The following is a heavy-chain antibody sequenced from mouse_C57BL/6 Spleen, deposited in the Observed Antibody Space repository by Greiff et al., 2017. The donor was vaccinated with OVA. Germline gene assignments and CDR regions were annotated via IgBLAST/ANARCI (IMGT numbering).Heavy chain of an antibody. Sequence: EVQRVESGGGLVKPGGSLKLSCAASGFTFSSYAMSWVRQTPEKRLEWVATISDGGSYTYYPDNVKGRFTISRDNAKNNLYLQMSHLKSEDTAMYYCARELRLPAMDYWGQGTSVTVSS. J-gene: IGHJ4*01. CDR2: ISDGGSYT. CDR1: GFTFSSYA. D-gene: IGHD3-2*02. V-gene: IGHV5-4*01. CDR3: ARELRLPAMDY.